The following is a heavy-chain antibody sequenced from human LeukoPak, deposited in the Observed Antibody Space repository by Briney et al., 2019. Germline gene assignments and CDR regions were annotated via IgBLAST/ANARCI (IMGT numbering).Heavy chain of an antibody. Sequence: GASVKVSCKASGGTFSSHAISWVRQAPGQGLEWMGGIIPIFGTANYAQKFQGRVTITADKSTSTAYMELSSLRSEDTAVYYCARDGIAARFDPWGQGTLVTVSS. CDR1: GGTFSSHA. V-gene: IGHV1-69*06. CDR2: IIPIFGTA. J-gene: IGHJ5*02. CDR3: ARDGIAARFDP. D-gene: IGHD6-13*01.